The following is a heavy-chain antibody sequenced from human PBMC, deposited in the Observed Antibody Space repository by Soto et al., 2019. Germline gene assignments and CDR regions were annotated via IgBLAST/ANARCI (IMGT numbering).Heavy chain of an antibody. V-gene: IGHV3-73*01. CDR1: GFTFSGSA. D-gene: IGHD3-16*02. CDR2: IRSKANSYAT. Sequence: GGSLRLSCAASGFTFSGSAMHWVRQASGKGLEWVGRIRSKANSYATAYAASVKGRFTISRDDSKNTAYLQMNSLKTEDTAVYYCTRHGVGGYTIDYWGQGTLVTVSS. CDR3: TRHGVGGYTIDY. J-gene: IGHJ4*02.